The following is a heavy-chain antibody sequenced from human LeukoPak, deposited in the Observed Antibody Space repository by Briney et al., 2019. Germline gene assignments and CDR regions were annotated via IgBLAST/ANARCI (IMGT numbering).Heavy chain of an antibody. J-gene: IGHJ6*02. Sequence: PGGSLRLSCAASGFTFSSHALHWVRQAPGKGLERVAFMSYDGSKIYYADSVKGRFTISRDNSKNTLYLQMNSLKAEDTAVYSCARDWNLDVWGQGTTVTVSS. V-gene: IGHV3-30-3*01. D-gene: IGHD1-1*01. CDR2: MSYDGSKI. CDR1: GFTFSSHA. CDR3: ARDWNLDV.